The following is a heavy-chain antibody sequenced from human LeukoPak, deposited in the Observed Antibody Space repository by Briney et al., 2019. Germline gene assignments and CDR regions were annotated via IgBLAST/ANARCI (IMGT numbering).Heavy chain of an antibody. CDR3: ARDQGVGATYHYYYMDV. V-gene: IGHV3-21*04. CDR1: GFTFSSYS. D-gene: IGHD1-26*01. Sequence: GGSLRLSCAASGFTFSSYSMNWVRQAPGKGLEWVSSISSSSSYIYYADSVKGRFTISRDNAKNSLYLQMNSLRAEDTALYYCARDQGVGATYHYYYMDVWGKGTTVTVSS. J-gene: IGHJ6*03. CDR2: ISSSSSYI.